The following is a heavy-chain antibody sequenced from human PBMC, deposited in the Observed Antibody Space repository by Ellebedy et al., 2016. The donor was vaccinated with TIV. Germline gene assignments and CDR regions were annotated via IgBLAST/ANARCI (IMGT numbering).Heavy chain of an antibody. CDR2: IYYSGST. Sequence: SETLSLTXTVSGGSISSGGYYWSWIRQHPGKGLEWIGYIYYSGSTYYNPSLKSRVTISVDTSKNQFSLKLSSVTAADTAVYYCARVMNYPLNRYFDYWGQGTLVTVSS. CDR3: ARVMNYPLNRYFDY. V-gene: IGHV4-31*03. D-gene: IGHD1-7*01. J-gene: IGHJ4*02. CDR1: GGSISSGGYY.